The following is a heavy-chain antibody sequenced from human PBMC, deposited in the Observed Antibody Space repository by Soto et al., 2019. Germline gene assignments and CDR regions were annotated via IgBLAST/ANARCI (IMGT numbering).Heavy chain of an antibody. CDR2: IWYDGSNK. Sequence: QVQLVESGGGVVQPGRSLRLSCAASGFTFSNYGMHWVRQAPGKGLEWVAVIWYDGSNKYYADSVKGRFTISRDNSKNPLYLQMNSLRAEDTAVYYCAREGYCSGGSCYSVPVFDYWGQGTLVTVSS. V-gene: IGHV3-33*01. CDR3: AREGYCSGGSCYSVPVFDY. J-gene: IGHJ4*02. D-gene: IGHD2-15*01. CDR1: GFTFSNYG.